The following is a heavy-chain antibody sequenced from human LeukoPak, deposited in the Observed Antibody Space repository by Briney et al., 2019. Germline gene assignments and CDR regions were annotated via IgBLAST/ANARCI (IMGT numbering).Heavy chain of an antibody. CDR3: AKQSYARSLGE. Sequence: GGSLRLSCATSGFPFSDFSMSWVRQAPGKGLEWISTTNSGGSSSDYAESVKGRFTISRDNSKNTLYLQMSSLRVEDTAMYYCAKQSYARSLGEGGPGTLVTVSS. D-gene: IGHD2-8*01. J-gene: IGHJ4*02. CDR1: GFPFSDFS. CDR2: TNSGGSSS. V-gene: IGHV3-23*01.